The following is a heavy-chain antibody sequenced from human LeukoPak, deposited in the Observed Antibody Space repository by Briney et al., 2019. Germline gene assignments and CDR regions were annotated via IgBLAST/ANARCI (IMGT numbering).Heavy chain of an antibody. J-gene: IGHJ5*02. Sequence: ASVKVSCKASGYSFTSFGISWLRQAPGQGLEWMGWISAYNGETNYAQKLQGRVTMTTDTSTNTAYMELTSLRSDDTAVYYCARDPTLRVIQSHSWFDPWGQGTLVSVSS. D-gene: IGHD3-10*01. V-gene: IGHV1-18*01. CDR1: GYSFTSFG. CDR2: ISAYNGET. CDR3: ARDPTLRVIQSHSWFDP.